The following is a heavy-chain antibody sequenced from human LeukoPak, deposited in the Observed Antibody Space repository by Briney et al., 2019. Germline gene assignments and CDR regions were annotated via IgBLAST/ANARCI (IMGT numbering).Heavy chain of an antibody. Sequence: PGGSLRLSCAASGFTFDDCAMHWVRQAPGKGLEWVSGISWNSGSIGYADSVKGRFTISRDNAKNSPYLQMNSLRAEDTALYYCAKDTIIAAPQRISDGMDVWGQGTTVTVSS. V-gene: IGHV3-9*01. CDR2: ISWNSGSI. CDR1: GFTFDDCA. CDR3: AKDTIIAAPQRISDGMDV. D-gene: IGHD6-13*01. J-gene: IGHJ6*02.